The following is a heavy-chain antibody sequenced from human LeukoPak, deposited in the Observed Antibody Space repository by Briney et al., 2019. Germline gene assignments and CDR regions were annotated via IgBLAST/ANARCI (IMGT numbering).Heavy chain of an antibody. CDR1: GFTFSGSA. Sequence: GGWLRLSCAASGFTFSGSAMHWVRQASGKGLEWVGRIRSKANSYATAYAASVKGRFTISRDDSKNTAYLQMNSLKTEDTAVYYCSRGFAAVAGEVVDYWGQGTLVTVSS. D-gene: IGHD6-19*01. V-gene: IGHV3-73*01. CDR3: SRGFAAVAGEVVDY. CDR2: IRSKANSYAT. J-gene: IGHJ4*02.